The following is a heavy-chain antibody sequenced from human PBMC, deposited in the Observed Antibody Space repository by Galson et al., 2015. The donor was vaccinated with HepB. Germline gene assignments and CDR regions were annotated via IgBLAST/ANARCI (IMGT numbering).Heavy chain of an antibody. CDR1: GFTFSNAW. D-gene: IGHD7-27*01. CDR3: ATHLTFLGSGYYYSGMDV. CDR2: IKSKTDGGTK. Sequence: LRLSCAASGFTFSNAWMSWVRQAPGKGLEWVGRIKSKTDGGTKDYAAPVKGRFTISRDDSKNTLFLVMNSLRTEDTAVYYCATHLTFLGSGYYYSGMDVWGQGTTVTV. J-gene: IGHJ6*02. V-gene: IGHV3-15*01.